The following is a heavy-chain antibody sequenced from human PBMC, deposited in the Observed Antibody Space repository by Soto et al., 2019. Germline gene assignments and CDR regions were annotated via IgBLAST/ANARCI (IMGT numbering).Heavy chain of an antibody. V-gene: IGHV4-59*01. CDR2: IYYSGST. CDR3: ARAVIAVAGTVWFDP. J-gene: IGHJ5*02. Sequence: QVQLQESGPGLVKPSETLSLTCTVSGGSISSYYWSWIRQPPGKGLEWIGYIYYSGSTNYNPSLKSRVTISVDTSKNQFSLKLSSVTAADTAVYYCARAVIAVAGTVWFDPWGQRTLVTVSS. CDR1: GGSISSYY. D-gene: IGHD6-19*01.